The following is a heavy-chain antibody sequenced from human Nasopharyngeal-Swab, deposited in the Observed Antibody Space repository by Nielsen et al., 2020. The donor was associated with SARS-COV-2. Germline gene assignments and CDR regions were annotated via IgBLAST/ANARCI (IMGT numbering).Heavy chain of an antibody. CDR3: TTQRLWDIVVVVAADY. Sequence: GGSLRPSCAASGFTFSNAWMSWVRQAPGKGLEWVGRIKSKTDGGTTDYAAPVKGRFTISRDDSKNTLYLQMNSLKTEDTAVYYCTTQRLWDIVVVVAADYWGQGTLVTVSS. CDR1: GFTFSNAW. D-gene: IGHD2-15*01. CDR2: IKSKTDGGTT. J-gene: IGHJ4*02. V-gene: IGHV3-15*01.